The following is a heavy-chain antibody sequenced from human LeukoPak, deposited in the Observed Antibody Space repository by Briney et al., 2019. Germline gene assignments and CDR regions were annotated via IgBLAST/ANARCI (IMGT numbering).Heavy chain of an antibody. Sequence: GGSLRLSCAGSGFTFSKYSMNWVRQAPGKGLEWVSSIGGPSSYIYYADSVKGRFTISRDNAENSLYLQMNSLRVEDTAVYYCARDVGPRRDGYNPTDYWGQRTLVTLSS. D-gene: IGHD5-24*01. CDR1: GFTFSKYS. CDR2: IGGPSSYI. V-gene: IGHV3-21*01. J-gene: IGHJ4*02. CDR3: ARDVGPRRDGYNPTDY.